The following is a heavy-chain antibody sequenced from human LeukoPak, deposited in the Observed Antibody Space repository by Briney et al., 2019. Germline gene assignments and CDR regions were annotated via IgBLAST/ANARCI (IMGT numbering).Heavy chain of an antibody. D-gene: IGHD3-22*01. CDR1: GGSFSGYY. J-gene: IGHJ3*02. Sequence: PSETLSLTCAVYGGSFSGYYWSWIRQPPGKGLEWIGEINHSGSTNYNPSLKSRVTISVDTSKNQFSLKLSSVTAADTAVYYCARACYDSSGFDAFDIWGQGTVVTVSS. CDR2: INHSGST. CDR3: ARACYDSSGFDAFDI. V-gene: IGHV4-34*01.